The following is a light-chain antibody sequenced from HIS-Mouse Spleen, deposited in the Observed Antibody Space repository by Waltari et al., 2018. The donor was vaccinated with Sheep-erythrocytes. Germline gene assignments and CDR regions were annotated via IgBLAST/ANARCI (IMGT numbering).Light chain of an antibody. V-gene: IGKV3-11*01. CDR2: DAS. J-gene: IGKJ2*01. Sequence: EIVLTQSPATLSLSPGERAPPSCRASQSFSSSLAWYQQNPGQAPRLLIYDASNRATGIPARFSGSGSGTDFTLTISSLEPEDFAVYYCQQRSNWYTFGQGTKLEIK. CDR1: QSFSSS. CDR3: QQRSNWYT.